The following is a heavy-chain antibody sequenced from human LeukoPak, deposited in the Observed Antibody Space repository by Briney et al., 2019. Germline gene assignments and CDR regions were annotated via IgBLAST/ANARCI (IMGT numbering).Heavy chain of an antibody. Sequence: GGSLRLSCAASGFTFSSYGMNWVRQAPGKGLEWVSSISSSSSYIYYEDSVKGRFTISRDNAKNSLYLQMNNLIAEDTAVYYGPRYAAPRSSSSPSSVDYWGQGTLVTVSS. J-gene: IGHJ4*02. CDR1: GFTFSSYG. CDR3: PRYAAPRSSSSPSSVDY. CDR2: ISSSSSYI. D-gene: IGHD6-6*01. V-gene: IGHV3-21*01.